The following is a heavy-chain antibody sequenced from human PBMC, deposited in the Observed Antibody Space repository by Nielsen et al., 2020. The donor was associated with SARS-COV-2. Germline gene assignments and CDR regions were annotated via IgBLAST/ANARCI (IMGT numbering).Heavy chain of an antibody. CDR2: INHSGST. Sequence: WIRQPPGKGLEWIGEINHSGSTNYNPSLKSRVTISVDKSKNQFSLKLSSVTAADTAVYYCARDLYSSGWPYYYYYGMDVWGQGTTVTVSS. J-gene: IGHJ6*02. V-gene: IGHV4-34*01. D-gene: IGHD6-19*01. CDR3: ARDLYSSGWPYYYYYGMDV.